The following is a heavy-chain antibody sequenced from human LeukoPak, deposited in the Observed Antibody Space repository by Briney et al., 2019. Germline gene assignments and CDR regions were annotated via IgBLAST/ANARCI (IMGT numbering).Heavy chain of an antibody. Sequence: GASVKVSCKASGGTFSSYAISWVRQAPGQGLEWMGGIIPIFGTANYAQKFQGRVTITADESTSTAYMELSSLRSEDTAVYYCARGAGDDYEFTTYGMDVWGQGTTVTVSS. CDR3: ARGAGDDYEFTTYGMDV. V-gene: IGHV1-69*13. CDR2: IIPIFGTA. D-gene: IGHD4-17*01. J-gene: IGHJ6*02. CDR1: GGTFSSYA.